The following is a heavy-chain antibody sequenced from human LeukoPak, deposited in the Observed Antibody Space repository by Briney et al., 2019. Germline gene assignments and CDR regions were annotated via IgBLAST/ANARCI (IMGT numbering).Heavy chain of an antibody. CDR1: GGSVSSGSYY. CDR3: ARGAYYDILTGLFGSGWYFDL. V-gene: IGHV4-61*01. Sequence: SETLSLTCTVSGGSVSSGSYYWSWIRQPPGKGLEWIGYIYYSGSTNYNPSLKSRATISVDTSKNQFSLKLSSVTAADTAVYYCARGAYYDILTGLFGSGWYFDLWGRGTLVTVSS. CDR2: IYYSGST. J-gene: IGHJ2*01. D-gene: IGHD3-9*01.